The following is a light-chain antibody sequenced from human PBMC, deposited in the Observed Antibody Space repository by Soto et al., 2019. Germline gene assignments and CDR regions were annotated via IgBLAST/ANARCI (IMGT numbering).Light chain of an antibody. Sequence: QSVLTQPASVSGSPGQSITISCTGTSSDVGSYNLVSWYQQHPGKAPKLMIYEVSKRPSGVSNRFSGSKSGNTASLAIPGLQAEDEADYYCCSYAGSSGLVFGGGTKVTVL. CDR3: CSYAGSSGLV. CDR2: EVS. V-gene: IGLV2-23*02. J-gene: IGLJ2*01. CDR1: SSDVGSYNL.